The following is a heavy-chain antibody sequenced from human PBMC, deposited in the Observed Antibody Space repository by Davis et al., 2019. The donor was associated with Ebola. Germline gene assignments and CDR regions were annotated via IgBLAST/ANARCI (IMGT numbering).Heavy chain of an antibody. CDR3: ARGELYYYDSSGYYLPHLFDY. J-gene: IGHJ4*02. CDR2: INHSGST. V-gene: IGHV4-34*01. D-gene: IGHD3-22*01. Sequence: PSETLSLTCAVYGGSFSGYYWSWIRQPPGKGLEWIGEINHSGSTNYNPFLKSRVTISVDTSKNQFSLKLSSVTAADTAVYYCARGELYYYDSSGYYLPHLFDYWGQGTLVTVSS. CDR1: GGSFSGYY.